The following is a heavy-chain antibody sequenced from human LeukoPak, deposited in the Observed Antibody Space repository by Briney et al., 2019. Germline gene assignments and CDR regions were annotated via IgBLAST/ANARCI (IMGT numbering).Heavy chain of an antibody. CDR2: ISSSSSYI. D-gene: IGHD4-11*01. CDR3: ARDPYSGLFDY. CDR1: GFTFSSYA. V-gene: IGHV3-21*01. Sequence: GGSLRLSCAASGFTFSSYAMSWVRQAPGQGLEWVSSISSSSSYIYYADSVKGRFTISRDNAKNSLYLQMNSLRAEDTAVYYCARDPYSGLFDYWGQGTLVTVSS. J-gene: IGHJ4*02.